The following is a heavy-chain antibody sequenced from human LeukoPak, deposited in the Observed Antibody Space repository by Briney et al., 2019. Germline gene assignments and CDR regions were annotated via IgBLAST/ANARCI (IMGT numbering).Heavy chain of an antibody. CDR1: GFTFSSYA. CDR3: AKDGGGSGWALSSPLENWFDP. D-gene: IGHD6-19*01. J-gene: IGHJ5*02. Sequence: PGGSLRLSCAASGFTFSSYAMSWVRQAPGKGLEWVSGISGSGGSTYYADSVKGRFTISRDNSKNTLYLQMNSLRAEDTAVYYCAKDGGGSGWALSSPLENWFDPWGQGTLVTVSS. CDR2: ISGSGGST. V-gene: IGHV3-23*01.